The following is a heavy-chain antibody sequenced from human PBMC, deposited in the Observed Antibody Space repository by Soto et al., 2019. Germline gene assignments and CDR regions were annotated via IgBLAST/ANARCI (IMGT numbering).Heavy chain of an antibody. J-gene: IGHJ6*02. CDR1: GFTFSNYH. CDR2: MWYDGSNK. V-gene: IGHV3-33*01. Sequence: ESGGGVVQPGRSLRLSCAASGFTFSNYHMHWVRQAPGKGLEWVAAMWYDGSNKYYAESVKGRFTISRDNSKDMLFLQMNSLRAEDTAIYYCARDDYGMDVWGQGTTVTVSS. CDR3: ARDDYGMDV.